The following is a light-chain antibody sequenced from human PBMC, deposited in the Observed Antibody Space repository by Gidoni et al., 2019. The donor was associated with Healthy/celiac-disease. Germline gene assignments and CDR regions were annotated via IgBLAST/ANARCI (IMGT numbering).Light chain of an antibody. J-gene: IGKJ1*01. V-gene: IGKV3-11*01. Sequence: EIVLTQSPATLSLSPGERATLSCRASQSVSSYLAWYQQKPGQAPRPLIYDASNRATGIPARFIGSGSGTDFTLTISSLEPEDFAVYYCQQRSNWWTFGQGTKVEIK. CDR2: DAS. CDR1: QSVSSY. CDR3: QQRSNWWT.